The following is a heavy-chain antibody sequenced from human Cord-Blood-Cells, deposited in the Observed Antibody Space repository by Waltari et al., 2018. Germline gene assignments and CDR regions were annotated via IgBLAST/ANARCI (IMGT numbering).Heavy chain of an antibody. CDR2: IYYSGST. CDR3: ARGKTYYDFWSGYYWFDP. CDR1: GGSISSYY. V-gene: IGHV4-59*01. Sequence: PSETLSLTCTVSGGSISSYYWSWIRQPPGKGLEWIGYIYYSGSTNYNPSLKSRVTISVDTSKNQFSLKLSSVTAADTAVYYCARGKTYYDFWSGYYWFDPWGQGTLVTVSS. J-gene: IGHJ5*02. D-gene: IGHD3-3*01.